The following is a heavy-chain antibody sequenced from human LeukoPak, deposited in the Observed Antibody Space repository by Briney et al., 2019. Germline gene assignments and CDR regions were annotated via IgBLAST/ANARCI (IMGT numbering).Heavy chain of an antibody. CDR1: GGSISSGRYY. CDR2: IYTRGST. CDR3: ARDHSSGYLATPDY. Sequence: PSQTLSLTCNVSGGSISSGRYYWSWIRQPAGKGLEWIGRIYTRGSTNYNPSLKSRVTMSVDTSKNQFSLKLSSVTAADTAVYYCARDHSSGYLATPDYWGQGTLVTVSS. J-gene: IGHJ4*02. V-gene: IGHV4-61*02. D-gene: IGHD3-22*01.